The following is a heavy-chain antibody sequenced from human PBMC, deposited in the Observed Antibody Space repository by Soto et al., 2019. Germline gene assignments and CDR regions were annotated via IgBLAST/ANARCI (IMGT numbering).Heavy chain of an antibody. CDR3: AKDQSNSNPLYYFDF. V-gene: IGHV3-23*01. Sequence: GGSLRLSCAASGFTFSIYAMTWVRQSPGKGLEWVSSMSRTGDNTYYADSVKGRFAISRDNYKNTLYLQMNSLRAEDTAIYYCAKDQSNSNPLYYFDFWGPGTLVTVSS. J-gene: IGHJ4*02. CDR2: MSRTGDNT. D-gene: IGHD3-22*01. CDR1: GFTFSIYA.